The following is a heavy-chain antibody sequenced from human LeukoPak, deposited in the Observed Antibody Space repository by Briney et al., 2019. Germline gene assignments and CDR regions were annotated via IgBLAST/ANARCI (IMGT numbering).Heavy chain of an antibody. Sequence: SETLSLTCTVSGGSISSYYWSWIRQPPGKGLEWTGHIYYSGSTNYNPSLKSRVTISLDTSKNQFSLNLRSVTAADTAVYFCARQGDSGRSYDYWGQGTLVTVSS. CDR1: GGSISSYY. D-gene: IGHD3-22*01. CDR2: IYYSGST. V-gene: IGHV4-59*08. J-gene: IGHJ4*02. CDR3: ARQGDSGRSYDY.